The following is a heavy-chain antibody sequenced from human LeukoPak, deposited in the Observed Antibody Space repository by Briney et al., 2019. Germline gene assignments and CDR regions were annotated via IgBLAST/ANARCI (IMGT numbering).Heavy chain of an antibody. CDR3: ARDLRDGYNLLDS. CDR1: GFTFSTYY. Sequence: GGSLRLSCAASGFTFSTYYMSWVRQAPGTGLEWVANIKQDGSEKYYVDSVKGRFAISRDNAKNSLYLQMNSLRAEDTALYYCARDLRDGYNLLDSWGQGTLVTVSS. CDR2: IKQDGSEK. V-gene: IGHV3-7*01. J-gene: IGHJ4*02. D-gene: IGHD5-24*01.